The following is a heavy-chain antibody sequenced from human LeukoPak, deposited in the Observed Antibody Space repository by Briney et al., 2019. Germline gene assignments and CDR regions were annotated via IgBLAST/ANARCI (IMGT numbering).Heavy chain of an antibody. CDR1: GFTAYSNY. Sequence: PGGSLRLSCAASGFTAYSNYISWVRPGHGKGLEWVSVIYSGGSTYYADSVKGRFTISRDNSKNTLYLQMNSLRAEDTAVYYCAREYSGYDSVSGYFDYWGQGTLVTVSS. V-gene: IGHV3-66*01. CDR2: IYSGGST. CDR3: AREYSGYDSVSGYFDY. D-gene: IGHD5-12*01. J-gene: IGHJ4*02.